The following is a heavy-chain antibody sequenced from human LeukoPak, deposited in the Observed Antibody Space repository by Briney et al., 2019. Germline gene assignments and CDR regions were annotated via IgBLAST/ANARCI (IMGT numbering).Heavy chain of an antibody. J-gene: IGHJ4*02. D-gene: IGHD5-12*01. CDR2: SYCIGST. CDR1: GGSVSSGSYY. CDR3: ARAGIVATATNFDY. Sequence: SETLSLACSVSGGSVSSGSYYWSWIRQPPGKGLEWIGYSYCIGSTKYNPSLKSRVTISVDTSKNQFSLKVSSVTAADTAVYYCARAGIVATATNFDYWGQGTLVAVSS. V-gene: IGHV4-61*01.